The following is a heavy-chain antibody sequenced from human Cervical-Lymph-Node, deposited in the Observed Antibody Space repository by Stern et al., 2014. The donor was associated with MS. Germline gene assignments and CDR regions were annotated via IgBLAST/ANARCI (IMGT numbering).Heavy chain of an antibody. J-gene: IGHJ4*02. CDR2: INPNSGDT. Sequence: QVQLGQSGTEVKKPGASVKVSCKASGYIFTDYYLHWVRQAPGQGLEWMGRINPNSGDTNYAQKFQGWVTMTRDTSISIAYMELSRLKSDDTAVYYCRVAVTDDFDYWGQGTLVTVSS. CDR3: RVAVTDDFDY. V-gene: IGHV1-2*04. D-gene: IGHD6-19*01. CDR1: GYIFTDYY.